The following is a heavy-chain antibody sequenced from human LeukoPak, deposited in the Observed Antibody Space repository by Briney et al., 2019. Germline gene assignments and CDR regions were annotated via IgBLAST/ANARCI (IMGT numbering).Heavy chain of an antibody. CDR1: GFTFSYYA. Sequence: GGSLRLSCAASGFTFSYYAMHWVRQAPGKGLEWVAFISSDGSDKYYADSMKGRFTISRDNSKNTLYLQMNSLRAEGTAVYYCVRGSSGYHLGYWGQGTLVTVSS. D-gene: IGHD3-22*01. CDR3: VRGSSGYHLGY. CDR2: ISSDGSDK. V-gene: IGHV3-30*14. J-gene: IGHJ4*02.